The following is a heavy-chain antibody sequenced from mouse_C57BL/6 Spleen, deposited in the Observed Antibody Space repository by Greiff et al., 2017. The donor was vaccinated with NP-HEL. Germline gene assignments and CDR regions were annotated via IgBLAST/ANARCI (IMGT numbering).Heavy chain of an antibody. Sequence: EVQLVESGGGLVQPGGSLSLSCAASGFTFTDYYMSWVRQPPGKALEWLGFIRNKANGYTTEYSASVKGRFTISRDNSQSILYLQMNALRAEDSATYYCARYGVTGGYYAMDYWGQGTSVTVSS. CDR2: IRNKANGYTT. CDR3: ARYGVTGGYYAMDY. CDR1: GFTFTDYY. J-gene: IGHJ4*01. V-gene: IGHV7-3*01. D-gene: IGHD2-1*01.